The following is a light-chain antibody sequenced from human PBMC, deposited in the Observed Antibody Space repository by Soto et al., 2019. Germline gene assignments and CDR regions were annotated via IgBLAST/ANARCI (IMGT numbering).Light chain of an antibody. CDR2: DAS. Sequence: DIVVTQSPATLSLSPGERATLSCRASQSVSSYLAWYQQKPGQAPRXLIYDASNRATGIPARFSGSGSGTDFTITISSLQPEDCDTYYCQQPNSYLITFGQGTRLEIK. CDR1: QSVSSY. V-gene: IGKV3-11*01. CDR3: QQPNSYLIT. J-gene: IGKJ5*01.